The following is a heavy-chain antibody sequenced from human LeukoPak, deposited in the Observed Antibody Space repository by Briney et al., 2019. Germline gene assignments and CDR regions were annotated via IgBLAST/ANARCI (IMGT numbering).Heavy chain of an antibody. CDR1: GFTFSTYW. CDR2: INQDGSGK. J-gene: IGHJ6*03. V-gene: IGHV3-7*01. Sequence: GGSLRLSCAASGFTFSTYWMSWVRQAPGKGLEWVANINQDGSGKYFVDSMKGRSIISRDNDNNSLYLQMNSLRAEDTAVYYCARGGYYMDVWGKGTTVTVSS. CDR3: ARGGYYMDV.